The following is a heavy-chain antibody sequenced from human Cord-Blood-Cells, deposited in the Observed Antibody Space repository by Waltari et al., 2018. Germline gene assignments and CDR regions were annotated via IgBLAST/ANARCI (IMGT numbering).Heavy chain of an antibody. CDR2: ISSRSSYI. J-gene: IGHJ4*02. D-gene: IGHD5-12*01. Sequence: EVQLVESGGGLVKPGGSLRLSCAASGFTFSSYSMNWVRQAPGKGLEWVSSISSRSSYIYYADSVKGRFTISRDNAKNSLYLQMNSLRAEDTAVYYCARASLYSGYDYWGQGTLVTVSS. CDR3: ARASLYSGYDY. V-gene: IGHV3-21*01. CDR1: GFTFSSYS.